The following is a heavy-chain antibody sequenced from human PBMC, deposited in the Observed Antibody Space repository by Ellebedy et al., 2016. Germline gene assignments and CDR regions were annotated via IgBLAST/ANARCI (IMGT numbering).Heavy chain of an antibody. V-gene: IGHV1-18*04. D-gene: IGHD1-1*01. CDR3: AKGGATTGLGVYYFDY. J-gene: IGHJ4*02. CDR1: GYTFTSYY. CDR2: ISAYNGNT. Sequence: ASVKVSXXASGYTFTSYYMHWVRQAPRQGLEWMGWISAYNGNTNYAQKLQGRVTMTTDTSTSTAYMELRSLRSDDTAVYYCAKGGATTGLGVYYFDYWGQGTLVTVSS.